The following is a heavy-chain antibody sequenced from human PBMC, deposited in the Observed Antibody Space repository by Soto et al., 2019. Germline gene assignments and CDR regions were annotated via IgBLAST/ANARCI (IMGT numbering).Heavy chain of an antibody. J-gene: IGHJ6*02. CDR2: TIPALGKT. Sequence: SVKVSCKTSGDNFRKNVFTWVRQAPGQGLEWMGGTIPALGKTHYIEKFQGRVTITVDDATRTVYMEVRSLTSEDTAIYYCARGPFRPSAMDVWGQGTTVTVSS. D-gene: IGHD3-10*01. V-gene: IGHV1-69*10. CDR1: GDNFRKNV. CDR3: ARGPFRPSAMDV.